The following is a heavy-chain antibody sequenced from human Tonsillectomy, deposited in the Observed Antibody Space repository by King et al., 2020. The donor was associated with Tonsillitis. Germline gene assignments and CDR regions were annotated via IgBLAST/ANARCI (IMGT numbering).Heavy chain of an antibody. CDR1: GDSITSSFYY. CDR3: AKQGSVVPAAYDPVDV. V-gene: IGHV4-39*01. CDR2: IYYGLNT. D-gene: IGHD2-2*01. J-gene: IGHJ3*01. Sequence: QLQESGPGLVKPSETLSLTCTVSGDSITSSFYYWGWLRQPPGKGLEWIGSIYYGLNTYYSPSLKSRVTISADKSKNQFSLRLTSVTAADTAVYFWAKQGSVVPAAYDPVDVWGQGTLVAVAA.